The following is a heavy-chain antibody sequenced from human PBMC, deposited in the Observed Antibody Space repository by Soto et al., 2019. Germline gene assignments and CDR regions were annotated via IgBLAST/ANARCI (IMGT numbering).Heavy chain of an antibody. CDR1: GYAFTTYG. J-gene: IGHJ4*02. Sequence: QVHLVQSGAEVKKPGASVKVSCKGSGYAFTTYGITWVRQAPGQGLEWMGWISAHNGNTNYAQKLQGRVTVTRDTSTTTAYMELRSLRSDDTAVYYCARGRYGAYWGQGALVTVSS. V-gene: IGHV1-18*01. CDR2: ISAHNGNT. D-gene: IGHD3-10*01. CDR3: ARGRYGAY.